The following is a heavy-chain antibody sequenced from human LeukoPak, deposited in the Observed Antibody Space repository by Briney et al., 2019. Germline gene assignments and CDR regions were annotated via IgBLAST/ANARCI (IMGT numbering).Heavy chain of an antibody. V-gene: IGHV2-5*02. CDR1: GFPLNTSGVG. CDR2: IYWDDDK. D-gene: IGHD1-1*01. Sequence: SGPTLVNPTQTLTLTCTFSGFPLNTSGVGVGWIRQPPGKALEWLALIYWDDDKRYSPSLKSRLTITTDTSKNQVVLTMTNMDPVDTATYYCAHRLVTNWAFDYWGQGTLVTVSS. J-gene: IGHJ4*02. CDR3: AHRLVTNWAFDY.